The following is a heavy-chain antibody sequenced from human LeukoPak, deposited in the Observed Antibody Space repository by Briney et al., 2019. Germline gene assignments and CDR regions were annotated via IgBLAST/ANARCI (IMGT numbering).Heavy chain of an antibody. V-gene: IGHV3-23*01. CDR1: GYTFSSYA. CDR2: ISGSGGST. J-gene: IGHJ4*02. Sequence: GASVKVSCKASGYTFSSYAMSWVRQAPGKGLEWVSAISGSGGSTYYADSVKGRFTISRDNSKNTLYLQMNSLRAEDTAVYYCAKSRTYDFWSGYFFDYWGQGTLVTVSS. D-gene: IGHD3-3*01. CDR3: AKSRTYDFWSGYFFDY.